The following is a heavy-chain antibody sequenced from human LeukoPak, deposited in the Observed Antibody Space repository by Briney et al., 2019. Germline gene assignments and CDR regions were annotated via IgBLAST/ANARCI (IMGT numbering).Heavy chain of an antibody. D-gene: IGHD5-24*01. CDR3: ARDKGDDEGSKFDF. Sequence: PGGSLRLSCAASGFTFSSYAMSWVRQAPGKGLEWVSAISGSGGSTYYADSVKGRFTISRDNAKNSLYLQMTSLRAEDTAVYYCARDKGDDEGSKFDFWGQGTLVTVSS. CDR1: GFTFSSYA. J-gene: IGHJ4*02. V-gene: IGHV3-23*01. CDR2: ISGSGGST.